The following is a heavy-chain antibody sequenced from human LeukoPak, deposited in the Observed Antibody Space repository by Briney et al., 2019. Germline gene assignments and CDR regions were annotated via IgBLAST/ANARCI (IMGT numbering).Heavy chain of an antibody. CDR3: ARQQFDFWSSIDY. CDR1: GGSFSDYY. D-gene: IGHD3-3*01. J-gene: IGHJ4*02. CDR2: INHVETA. V-gene: IGHV4-34*01. Sequence: PSEILSLTCAVDGGSFSDYYWTWIRQPPGKGLEWIGEINHVETANYNPSLKSRVAISVDTSKSQFSLRLSSVTAADTAVYYCARQQFDFWSSIDYWDQGTLVTVSS.